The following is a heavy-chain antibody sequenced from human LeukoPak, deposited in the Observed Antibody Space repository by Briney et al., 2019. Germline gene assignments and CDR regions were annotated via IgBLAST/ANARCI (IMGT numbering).Heavy chain of an antibody. V-gene: IGHV3-7*01. Sequence: GGSLRLSCAASGFTFSSYWMTWVRQAPGKGLEWVANIKQDGSKKNYVDSVKGRFTISRDNAKNSLYLQMNSLRAEDTAVYYCARQDCSGGSCYLDYWGQGILVTVSS. CDR2: IKQDGSKK. D-gene: IGHD2-15*01. J-gene: IGHJ4*02. CDR3: ARQDCSGGSCYLDY. CDR1: GFTFSSYW.